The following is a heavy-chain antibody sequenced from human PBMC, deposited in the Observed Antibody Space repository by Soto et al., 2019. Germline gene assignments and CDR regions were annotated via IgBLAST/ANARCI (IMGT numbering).Heavy chain of an antibody. CDR1: GFTFSSYA. Sequence: PRLSCAASGFTFSSYAMHWVRQAPGKGLEWVAVISYDGSNKYYADSVKGRFTISRDNSKNTLYLQMNSLRAEDTAVYYCARVGRITIFGVVPTPVGLDVWGQGTTVTVSS. V-gene: IGHV3-30-3*01. J-gene: IGHJ6*02. CDR3: ARVGRITIFGVVPTPVGLDV. CDR2: ISYDGSNK. D-gene: IGHD3-3*01.